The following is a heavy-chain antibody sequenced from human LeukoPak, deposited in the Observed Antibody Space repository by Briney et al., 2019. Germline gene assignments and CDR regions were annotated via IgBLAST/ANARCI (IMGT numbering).Heavy chain of an antibody. CDR1: VDSINSGNYY. D-gene: IGHD6-13*01. CDR2: LYFSGTT. J-gene: IGHJ6*03. V-gene: IGHV4-39*07. CDR3: ARAKGGSIAEYYMDV. Sequence: SETLSLTCTVSVDSINSGNYYWGWIRQPPGKGLEWIGRLYFSGTTYYNPSLKSRVTISGDTSKNQLSLKVSSVTAADTAVYYCARAKGGSIAEYYMDVWGKGTTVTVSS.